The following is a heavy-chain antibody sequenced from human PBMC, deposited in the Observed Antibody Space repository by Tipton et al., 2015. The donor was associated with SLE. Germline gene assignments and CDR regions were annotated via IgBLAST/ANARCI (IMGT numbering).Heavy chain of an antibody. CDR1: DRSFSAYN. CDR2: INHSGST. J-gene: IGHJ3*02. V-gene: IGHV4-34*01. CDR3: ARVKRITMIVGRWAFDI. D-gene: IGHD3-22*01. Sequence: GLVKPSETLSLTCGVYDRSFSAYNWNWIRQSPGKGLEWIGEINHSGSTNYNPSLKSRVTISVDTSKNQFSLKLSSVTAADTAVYYCARVKRITMIVGRWAFDIWGQGTMVTVSS.